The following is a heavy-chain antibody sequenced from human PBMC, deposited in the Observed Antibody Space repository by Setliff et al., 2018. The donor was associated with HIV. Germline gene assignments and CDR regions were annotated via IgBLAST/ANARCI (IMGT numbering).Heavy chain of an antibody. J-gene: IGHJ5*02. Sequence: SETLSLTCTVSGDSSGINYWAWIRQPPGKGLEWIGSVSYAGTTYYNPSLEGRVSMSFDSSKNQFSLRLWSMAAADAATYYCTADRASVWYGHWGQGTLVTVSS. CDR1: GDSSGINY. V-gene: IGHV4-59*04. CDR2: VSYAGTT. CDR3: TADRASVWYGH. D-gene: IGHD6-19*01.